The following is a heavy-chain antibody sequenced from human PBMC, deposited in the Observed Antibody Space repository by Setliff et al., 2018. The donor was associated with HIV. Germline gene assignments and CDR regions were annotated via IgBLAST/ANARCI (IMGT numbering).Heavy chain of an antibody. CDR2: ITAYNVDA. CDR1: VHTFASYG. Sequence: ASVKVSCKASVHTFASYGIGWLRQAPGQGLEWLGWITAYNVDAHNAQKSQGRVTMTIDIPTTTVYMEMRSLRFDDTAVYYCATARPGARFDVWCQGTLVTVSS. V-gene: IGHV1-18*01. D-gene: IGHD6-6*01. CDR3: ATARPGARFDV. J-gene: IGHJ4*02.